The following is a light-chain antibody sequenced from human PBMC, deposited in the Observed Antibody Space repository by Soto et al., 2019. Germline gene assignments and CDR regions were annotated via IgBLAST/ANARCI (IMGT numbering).Light chain of an antibody. V-gene: IGLV1-40*01. J-gene: IGLJ3*02. Sequence: QTVVTQPPSVSGAPGQRITISCTGSSSNIGSGFDVHWYQQLPGTAPKLLIYGNTKRPSGVPDRFSGSKSGSAASLAVTGLQAEDEADYYCQSYDSSLTGSWVFGGGTQLTVL. CDR3: QSYDSSLTGSWV. CDR1: SSNIGSGFD. CDR2: GNT.